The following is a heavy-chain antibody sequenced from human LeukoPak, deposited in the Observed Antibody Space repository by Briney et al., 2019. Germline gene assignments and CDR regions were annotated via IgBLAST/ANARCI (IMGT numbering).Heavy chain of an antibody. D-gene: IGHD6-19*01. CDR2: IKQDGSKK. Sequence: GGSLRLSCAASGFTFSSYWMSWVRQAPGKGLEWVANIKQDGSKKYYVDSVKGRFTISRDNAKNSLYLQMNSLRAEDTAVYYCARSGIAVAGTYYYYGMDVWGQGTTVTVSS. CDR1: GFTFSSYW. CDR3: ARSGIAVAGTYYYYGMDV. J-gene: IGHJ6*02. V-gene: IGHV3-7*01.